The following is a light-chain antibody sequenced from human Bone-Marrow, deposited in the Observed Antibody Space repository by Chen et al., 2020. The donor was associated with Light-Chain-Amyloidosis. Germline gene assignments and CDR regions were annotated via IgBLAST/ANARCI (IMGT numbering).Light chain of an antibody. CDR2: DDS. CDR1: NIGSTS. V-gene: IGLV3-21*02. CDR3: QVWDRSSDRPV. J-gene: IGLJ3*02. Sequence: SSVLTQPSSVSVAPGQTATIACGGNNIGSTSVHWYQQTPGQAPLLVVYDDSDRPPGIPGRLSGSNAGNTATLTISRVEAGDEADYCCQVWDRSSDRPVFGGGTKLTVL.